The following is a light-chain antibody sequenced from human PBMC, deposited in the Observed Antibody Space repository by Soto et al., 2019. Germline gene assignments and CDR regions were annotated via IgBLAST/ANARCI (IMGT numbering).Light chain of an antibody. CDR1: PGIRNY. J-gene: IGKJ1*01. V-gene: IGKV3-11*01. Sequence: EVVLTQSPATLSFSPGERATPSCRASPGIRNYLAWYQQKPGQAPRLLIYDASNRATGTPARFSGSGSGTDFTLTISSLEPEDFAVYSCQQRSNWPAFGQGTRVDTK. CDR2: DAS. CDR3: QQRSNWPA.